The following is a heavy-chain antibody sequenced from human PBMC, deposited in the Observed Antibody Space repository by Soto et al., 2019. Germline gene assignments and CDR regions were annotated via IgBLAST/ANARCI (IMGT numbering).Heavy chain of an antibody. V-gene: IGHV1-18*01. CDR1: GYTFTSSG. CDR3: ARAFFYQGSDSRGYSFDAFDF. D-gene: IGHD3-22*01. Sequence: QVQLVQSGAEVKKPGASVKVSCKASGYTFTSSGMSWVRQAPGQGLEWMGVISAHTGSSEYAQRFQGRVTMTTDRSTSTAYMELRSLRSDDTAVYYCARAFFYQGSDSRGYSFDAFDFWGPGTLVTVSS. J-gene: IGHJ3*01. CDR2: ISAHTGSS.